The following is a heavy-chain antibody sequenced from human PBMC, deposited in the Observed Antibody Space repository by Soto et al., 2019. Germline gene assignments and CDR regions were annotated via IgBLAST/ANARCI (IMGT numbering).Heavy chain of an antibody. CDR3: AMVVFYVTPTQQDV. CDR1: GYIFVNYG. Sequence: QVQLEQSGDEVKKPGASVKVSCKASGYIFVNYGIAWVRQAPGQGLEWLGWISPYTGNTYYATKVQGRLTLTTDTSTSAALMDLGSLTSAHTAVYCCAMVVFYVTPTQQDVWGQGPRVTVS. CDR2: ISPYTGNT. V-gene: IGHV1-18*01. D-gene: IGHD2-15*01. J-gene: IGHJ6*02.